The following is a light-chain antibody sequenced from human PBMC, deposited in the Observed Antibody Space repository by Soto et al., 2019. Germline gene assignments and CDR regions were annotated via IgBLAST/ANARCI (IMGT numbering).Light chain of an antibody. Sequence: EIVMTQSPATLSVSPGERVTLSCRASQSVSSNLAWYQYIPGQAPRLLIYAAYTRATDIPARFSGSGSGTEFTLTISSLQSEDFAVYYCQQYNNWPPWTFGQGTKVDIK. CDR2: AAY. J-gene: IGKJ1*01. CDR1: QSVSSN. CDR3: QQYNNWPPWT. V-gene: IGKV3-15*01.